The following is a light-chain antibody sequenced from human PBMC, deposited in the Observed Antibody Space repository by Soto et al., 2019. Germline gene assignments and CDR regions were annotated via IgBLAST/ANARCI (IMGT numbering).Light chain of an antibody. J-gene: IGLJ1*01. CDR2: DAS. CDR3: SSYTRSGIFV. V-gene: IGLV2-14*01. CDR1: SSDVGGYNY. Sequence: QSVLAQPASVSGSPGQSITISCTGTSSDVGGYNYVSWYQQHPGKAPKLMIYDASNRPSGVSNRFSGSKSGNTASLTISGLRAEEEVDYFCSSYTRSGIFVFGTGTKVT.